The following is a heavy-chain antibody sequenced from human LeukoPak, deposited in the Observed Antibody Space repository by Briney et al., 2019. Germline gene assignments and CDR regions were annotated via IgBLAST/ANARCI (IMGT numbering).Heavy chain of an antibody. CDR2: ISYDGSNK. CDR1: GFTFSSYA. CDR3: ARDRYDSSGYYFDY. V-gene: IGHV3-30*04. Sequence: GGSLRLSCAAYGFTFSSYAMHWVRQAPGKGLEWVAVISYDGSNKYYADSVKGRFSISRDNSKNTLYLQMNSLRAEDTAVYYCARDRYDSSGYYFDYWGQGTLVTVSS. J-gene: IGHJ4*02. D-gene: IGHD3-22*01.